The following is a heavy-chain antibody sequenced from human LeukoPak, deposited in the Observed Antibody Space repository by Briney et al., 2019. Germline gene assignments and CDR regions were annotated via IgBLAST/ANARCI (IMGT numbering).Heavy chain of an antibody. V-gene: IGHV3-48*04. J-gene: IGHJ5*02. D-gene: IGHD1-26*01. Sequence: GGSLRLSCAASGFTFSSYSMNWVRQAPGKGLEWVSYISSSSSTIYYADSVKGRFTISRDNAKNSLYLQMNSLRAEDTAVYYCARDPVGATVIGWFDPWGQGTLVTVSS. CDR3: ARDPVGATVIGWFDP. CDR1: GFTFSSYS. CDR2: ISSSSSTI.